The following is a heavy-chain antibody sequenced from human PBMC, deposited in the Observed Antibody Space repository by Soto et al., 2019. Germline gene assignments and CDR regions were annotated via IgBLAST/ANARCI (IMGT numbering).Heavy chain of an antibody. J-gene: IGHJ4*02. Sequence: PSETLSLTCTVSGGSITTYYWSWIRQPAGKGLEWIGRIYSGGSTNYNPSLRSRVTVSVDMSKNQFSLKLSSVTAADTAVYYCARGQGGFGEFRLDYWGQGTRVTVSS. D-gene: IGHD3-10*01. V-gene: IGHV4-4*07. CDR2: IYSGGST. CDR1: GGSITTYY. CDR3: ARGQGGFGEFRLDY.